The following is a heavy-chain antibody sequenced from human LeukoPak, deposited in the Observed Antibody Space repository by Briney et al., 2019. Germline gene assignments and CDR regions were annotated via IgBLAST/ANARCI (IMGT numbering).Heavy chain of an antibody. CDR3: AKDMATVTTEYFQH. D-gene: IGHD4-17*01. CDR2: ISWSSGSI. Sequence: GGSLRLSCAASGFTFDDYAMHWVRQAPGKGLEWVSGISWSSGSIGYADSVKGRFTISRDNAKNSLYLQMNSLRAEDTALYYCAKDMATVTTEYFQHWGQGTLVTVSS. V-gene: IGHV3-9*01. CDR1: GFTFDDYA. J-gene: IGHJ1*01.